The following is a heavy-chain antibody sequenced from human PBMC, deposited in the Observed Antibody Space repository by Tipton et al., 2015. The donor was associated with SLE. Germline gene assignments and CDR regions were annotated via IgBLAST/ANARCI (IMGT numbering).Heavy chain of an antibody. J-gene: IGHJ4*02. Sequence: TLSLTCTVSGGSISSGSYYWSWIRQPAGKGLEWIGRIYTSGSTNYNPSLKSRVTISVDTSKNQFSLKVTSVTAADTAVYYCARDEDGVGDYWGQGTLVTVSS. CDR3: ARDEDGVGDY. V-gene: IGHV4-61*02. CDR2: IYTSGST. CDR1: GGSISSGSYY. D-gene: IGHD1-26*01.